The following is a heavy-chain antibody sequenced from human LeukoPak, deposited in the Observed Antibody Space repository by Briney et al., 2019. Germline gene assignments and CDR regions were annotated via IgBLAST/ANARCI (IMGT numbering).Heavy chain of an antibody. Sequence: PGGSLRLSCAASGFTFSRFGMHWVRQAPGKGLEWVAVISYDGSNKYYADSVKGRFTISRDNSKNTLYLQMNSLRAEDTAVYYCANGYSSSWYGNVYWGQGTLVTVSS. CDR1: GFTFSRFG. D-gene: IGHD6-13*01. J-gene: IGHJ4*02. CDR2: ISYDGSNK. CDR3: ANGYSSSWYGNVY. V-gene: IGHV3-30*18.